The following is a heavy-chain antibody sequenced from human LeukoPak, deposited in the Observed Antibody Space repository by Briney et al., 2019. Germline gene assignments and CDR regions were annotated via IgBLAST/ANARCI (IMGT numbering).Heavy chain of an antibody. D-gene: IGHD3-22*01. CDR2: ISYDGSNK. V-gene: IGHV3-30*18. CDR1: GFTFSSYG. J-gene: IGHJ4*02. Sequence: GGSLRLSCAASGFTFSSYGMHWVRQAPGKGLEWVAVISYDGSNKYYADSVKGRFTISRDNSKNTLYLQMNSLRAEDTAVYYCAKSDDDSSGYFDYWGQGTLVTVSS. CDR3: AKSDDDSSGYFDY.